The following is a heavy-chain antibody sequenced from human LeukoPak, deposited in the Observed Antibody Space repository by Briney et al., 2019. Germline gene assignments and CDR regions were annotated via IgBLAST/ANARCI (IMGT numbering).Heavy chain of an antibody. Sequence: VASVKVSCKASGGTFSSYTISWVRQAPGQGLEWMGRIIPILGIANYAQKFQGRVTITADKSTSTAYMELSSLRSEDTAVYYYARVGPGVVPAATAPYYYYMDVWGKGTTVTVSS. CDR2: IIPILGIA. CDR1: GGTFSSYT. D-gene: IGHD2-2*01. J-gene: IGHJ6*03. V-gene: IGHV1-69*02. CDR3: ARVGPGVVPAATAPYYYYMDV.